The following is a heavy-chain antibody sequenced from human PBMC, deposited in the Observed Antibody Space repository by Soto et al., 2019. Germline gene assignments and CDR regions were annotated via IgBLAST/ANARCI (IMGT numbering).Heavy chain of an antibody. D-gene: IGHD3-3*01. V-gene: IGHV3-23*01. J-gene: IGHJ4*02. CDR2: ISGSGGST. CDR1: GVTFSSYA. CDR3: AKLRFLEWFPSSYFDY. Sequence: PGGFLRLSCAASGVTFSSYAMSWVRQAPGKGLEWVSAISGSGGSTYYADSVKGRFTISRDNSKNTLYLQMNSLRAEDTAVYYCAKLRFLEWFPSSYFDYWGQGTLVTVSS.